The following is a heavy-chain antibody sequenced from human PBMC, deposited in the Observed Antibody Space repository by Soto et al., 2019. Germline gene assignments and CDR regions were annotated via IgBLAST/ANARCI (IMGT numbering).Heavy chain of an antibody. V-gene: IGHV3-23*01. CDR2: IRDGGEST. CDR1: GFIFGNYM. CDR3: APHVHCSGGSCHYDAFDI. J-gene: IGHJ3*02. Sequence: EVQLLESGGGLVQPGESLRLSCAFSGFIFGNYMMTWVRQAPGKGLEWVSTIRDGGESTYYADSVKGRFTISRDKSNNTLYLQMDSLGVEDTAVYYCAPHVHCSGGSCHYDAFDIRGQGTMVTVSS. D-gene: IGHD2-15*01.